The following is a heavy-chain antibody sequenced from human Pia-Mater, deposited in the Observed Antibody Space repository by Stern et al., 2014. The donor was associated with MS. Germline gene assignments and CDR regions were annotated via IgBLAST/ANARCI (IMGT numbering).Heavy chain of an antibody. J-gene: IGHJ4*02. CDR3: ANAAALSCRSPSCYKAFEY. Sequence: MQLVESGGGVVQPGGSLRLSCVASGFTFTTSGMHWVRQAPGKGLDWVADISYDGSNQYYGDSVKGRFTISRDNSKNTVYLQMNSLRPEDTAVYYCANAAALSCRSPSCYKAFEYWGQGILVTVSS. CDR2: ISYDGSNQ. V-gene: IGHV3-30*18. D-gene: IGHD2-2*02. CDR1: GFTFTTSG.